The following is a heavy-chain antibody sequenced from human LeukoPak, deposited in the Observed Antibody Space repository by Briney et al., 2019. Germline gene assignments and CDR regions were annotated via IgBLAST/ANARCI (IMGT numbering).Heavy chain of an antibody. CDR1: GGSISSGSYY. CDR3: ARGGMGAFDI. Sequence: NSSETLSLTCTVSGGSISSGSYYWSWIRQPAGKGLEWIGRIYTSGSTNYNPSLKSRVTISVDTSKNQFSLKLSSVTAADTAVYYCARGGMGAFDIWGQGTMVTVSS. J-gene: IGHJ3*02. CDR2: IYTSGST. V-gene: IGHV4-61*02.